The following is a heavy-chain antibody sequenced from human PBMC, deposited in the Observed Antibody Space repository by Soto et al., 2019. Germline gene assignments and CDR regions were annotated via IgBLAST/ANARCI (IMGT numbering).Heavy chain of an antibody. CDR3: ARKFTPKTNYYYGMDV. CDR1: GFTFSSYG. Sequence: HPGGSLRLSCAASGFTFSSYGMHWVRQAPGKGLEWVAVIWYDGSNKYYADSVKGRFTISRDNSKNTLYLQMNSLRAEDTAVYYCARKFTPKTNYYYGMDVWGQGTTVTVSS. CDR2: IWYDGSNK. J-gene: IGHJ6*02. V-gene: IGHV3-33*01.